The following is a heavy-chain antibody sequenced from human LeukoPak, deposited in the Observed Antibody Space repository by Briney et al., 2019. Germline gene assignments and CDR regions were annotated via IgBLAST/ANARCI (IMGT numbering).Heavy chain of an antibody. D-gene: IGHD3-22*01. Sequence: GGSLRLSCAASGFTFSSYWMSWVRQAPGKGLEWVANIKQDGSEKYYVDSVKGRFTISRDSAKNSLYLQMNSLRAEDMALYYCAKDKSKDSSSFDYWGQGPTVTVSS. CDR1: GFTFSSYW. J-gene: IGHJ4*03. V-gene: IGHV3-7*03. CDR2: IKQDGSEK. CDR3: AKDKSKDSSSFDY.